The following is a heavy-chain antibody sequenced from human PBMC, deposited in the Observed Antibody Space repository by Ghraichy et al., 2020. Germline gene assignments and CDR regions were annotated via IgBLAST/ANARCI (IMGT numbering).Heavy chain of an antibody. D-gene: IGHD4-11*01. CDR3: ARDVPHGLGVTNWYFDL. CDR1: GFTFSNFG. Sequence: LSLTCAASGFTFSNFGMNWVRQAPGKGLEWVSSISGSSSYIYYAASVKGRFTISRDNAKNSLYLQMNSLRAEDTAVYYCARDVPHGLGVTNWYFDLWGRGTLVTVSS. J-gene: IGHJ2*01. V-gene: IGHV3-21*01. CDR2: ISGSSSYI.